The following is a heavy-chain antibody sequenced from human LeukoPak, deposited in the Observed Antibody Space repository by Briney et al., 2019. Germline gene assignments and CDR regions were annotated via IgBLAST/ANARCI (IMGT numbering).Heavy chain of an antibody. CDR2: IYYSGST. D-gene: IGHD3-10*01. CDR3: ARDLWFGGPRGAFDI. J-gene: IGHJ3*02. CDR1: GGSISSYY. V-gene: IGHV4-59*01. Sequence: SETLSLTCTVSGGSISSYYWSWIRQPPGKGLEWIGYIYYSGSTNYNPSLKSRVTISVDTSKNQFSLKLTSVTAADTAVYYCARDLWFGGPRGAFDIWGQGTMVTVSS.